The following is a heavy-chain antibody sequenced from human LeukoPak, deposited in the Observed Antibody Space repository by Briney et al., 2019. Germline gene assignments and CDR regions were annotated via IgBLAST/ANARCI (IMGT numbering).Heavy chain of an antibody. Sequence: KASETLSLTCTVSGGSISSYYWSWIRQPPGKGLEWSGYIYYSGSTNYNPSLKGRVTISVDTSKNQFSLKLSSVTAADTAVYYCARHTPDSSGYQDVWGQGTTVTVSS. D-gene: IGHD3-22*01. CDR2: IYYSGST. CDR3: ARHTPDSSGYQDV. CDR1: GGSISSYY. V-gene: IGHV4-59*08. J-gene: IGHJ6*02.